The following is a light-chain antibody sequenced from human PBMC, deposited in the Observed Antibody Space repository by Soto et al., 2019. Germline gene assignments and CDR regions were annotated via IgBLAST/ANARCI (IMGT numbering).Light chain of an antibody. CDR3: QSYDSGLVGLI. CDR1: TSNIGAGYD. J-gene: IGLJ2*01. V-gene: IGLV1-40*01. Sequence: QSVLTQPPSVSGAPGQRVTIACTGSTSNIGAGYDVHWYRHLPGAAPKLLLSGHSHRPSGVPDRLSGSKSGTSASLAITGLQAEDEADHYCQSYDSGLVGLIFGAGTQLTVL. CDR2: GHS.